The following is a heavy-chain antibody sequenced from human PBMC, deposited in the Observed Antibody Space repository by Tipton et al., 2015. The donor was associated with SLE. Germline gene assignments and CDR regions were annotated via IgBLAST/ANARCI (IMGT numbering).Heavy chain of an antibody. CDR3: ARDDGSSSWFNWFDP. V-gene: IGHV4-61*02. J-gene: IGHJ5*02. Sequence: TLSLTCTVSGGSISSGSFYWSWIRQPAGKGLEWIGRIYSRGSTNYDPSLRSRVTISVDTSQNQFSLKLSSVTAADTAVYYCARDDGSSSWFNWFDPWGQGTLVTVSS. D-gene: IGHD6-13*01. CDR2: IYSRGST. CDR1: GGSISSGSFY.